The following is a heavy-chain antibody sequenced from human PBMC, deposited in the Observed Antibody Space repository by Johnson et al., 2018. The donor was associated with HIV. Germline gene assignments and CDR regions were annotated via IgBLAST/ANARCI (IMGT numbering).Heavy chain of an antibody. D-gene: IGHD4-17*01. Sequence: VQLVESGGGLVKPGGSLRLSCAASGSTFSDYYMSWIRQAPGKGLAWVLYISSSGGSAYYADSVKGRFTTSRDNSRNTLYLQINNLRAEDTAVYYCATHLNDYGDTLTDDAFDIWGQGTLVTVSS. CDR2: ISSSGGSA. V-gene: IGHV3-11*01. CDR3: ATHLNDYGDTLTDDAFDI. CDR1: GSTFSDYY. J-gene: IGHJ3*02.